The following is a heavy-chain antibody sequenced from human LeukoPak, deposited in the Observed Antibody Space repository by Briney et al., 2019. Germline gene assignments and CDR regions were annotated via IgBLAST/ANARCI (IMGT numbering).Heavy chain of an antibody. D-gene: IGHD3-16*01. CDR3: AKHRSFIPEYAFDI. CDR1: GFTFSSYA. CDR2: ISGSGGST. Sequence: HSGGSLRLSCAASGFTFSSYAMSWVRQAPGKGLEWVSAISGSGGSTYYADSVKGRFTISRDNSKNTLYLQMNSLRAEDTAVYYCAKHRSFIPEYAFDIWGQGTMVTVSS. V-gene: IGHV3-23*01. J-gene: IGHJ3*02.